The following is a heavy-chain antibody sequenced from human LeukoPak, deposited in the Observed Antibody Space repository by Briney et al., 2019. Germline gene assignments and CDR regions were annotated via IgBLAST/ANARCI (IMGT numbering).Heavy chain of an antibody. V-gene: IGHV2-5*01. CDR1: GFSLSTSGVG. CDR2: IYWNDDK. CDR3: AHRVGKHDFWSDYFDY. D-gene: IGHD3-3*01. J-gene: IGHJ4*02. Sequence: SGPTLVNPTQTLTLTCTFSGFSLSTSGVGVGWIRQPPGKALEWLALIYWNDDKRYSPSLKSRLTITKDTSKNQVVLTMTNMDPVDTATYYCAHRVGKHDFWSDYFDYWGQGTLVTVSS.